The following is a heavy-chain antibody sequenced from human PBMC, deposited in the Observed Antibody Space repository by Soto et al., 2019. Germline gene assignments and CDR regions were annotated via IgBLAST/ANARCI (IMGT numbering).Heavy chain of an antibody. CDR3: AKDSTAYSSSYDFDY. CDR1: GFTFSSYA. Sequence: EVQLLESGGGLVQPGGSLRLSCAASGFTFSSYAMSWVRQAPGKGLEWVSGISGSGVSTYYADPVKGRFTISRDNSKNTLYQQMNSLRAEDTAVYYCAKDSTAYSSSYDFDYWGQGTLVTVSS. D-gene: IGHD6-6*01. J-gene: IGHJ4*02. CDR2: ISGSGVST. V-gene: IGHV3-23*01.